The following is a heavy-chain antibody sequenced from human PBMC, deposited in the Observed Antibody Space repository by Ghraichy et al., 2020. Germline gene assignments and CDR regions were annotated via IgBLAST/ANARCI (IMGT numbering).Heavy chain of an antibody. J-gene: IGHJ6*02. D-gene: IGHD6-19*01. V-gene: IGHV6-1*01. Sequence: SQTLSLTCAISGDSVSSTTSAWNWIRQSPSRGLEWLGQTYLRSQWYHDSAVSVRGRITISPDTSKNQFSLRLTSMTPDDTAVYYCSRGVAGDRYYYSTMDVWGQGTAVIVSS. CDR2: TYLRSQWYH. CDR3: SRGVAGDRYYYSTMDV. CDR1: GDSVSSTTSA.